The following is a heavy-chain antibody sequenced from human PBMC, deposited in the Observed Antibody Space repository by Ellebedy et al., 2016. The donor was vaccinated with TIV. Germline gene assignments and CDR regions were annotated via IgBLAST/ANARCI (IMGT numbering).Heavy chain of an antibody. CDR3: AGLGSGSHYDY. D-gene: IGHD1-26*01. J-gene: IGHJ4*02. V-gene: IGHV4-38-2*02. CDR1: DYSITSGYY. Sequence: MPAGSLRLSCSVSDYSITSGYYWGWIRQPPGEGLEWIGNFYHSGITYYNPSLKSRVTISVDTSKNQFPLKLRSVTAADTTVYYCAGLGSGSHYDYWGQGTLVTVSS. CDR2: FYHSGIT.